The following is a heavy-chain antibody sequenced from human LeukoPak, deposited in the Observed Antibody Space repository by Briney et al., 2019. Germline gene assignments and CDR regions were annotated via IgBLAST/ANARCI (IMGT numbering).Heavy chain of an antibody. J-gene: IGHJ3*02. V-gene: IGHV3-33*01. CDR1: GFTFSSYG. D-gene: IGHD3-10*01. CDR2: IWYDGSNK. Sequence: GGSLRLSCAASGFTFSSYGMHWVRQAPGKGLEWVAVIWYDGSNKYYADSVKGRFTISRDNSKNTLYLQMNSLRAEDTAVYYCARDSGSDAFDTWGQGTMVTVSS. CDR3: ARDSGSDAFDT.